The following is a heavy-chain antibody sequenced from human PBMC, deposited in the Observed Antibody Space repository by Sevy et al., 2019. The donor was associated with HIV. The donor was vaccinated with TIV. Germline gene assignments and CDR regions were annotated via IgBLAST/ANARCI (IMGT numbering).Heavy chain of an antibody. J-gene: IGHJ5*02. D-gene: IGHD3-10*01. V-gene: IGHV4-39*01. CDR3: ASTRDYYGSGSSFSHWFDP. Sequence: SETLSLTCTVSGGSISSRSSYWGWIRQPPGKGLEWIGSIYYSWSTYSNPSLKSRLTMSVDTSQYRFSLKLCSVTAADSAVYYCASTRDYYGSGSSFSHWFDPWGQGILGTVSS. CDR1: GGSISSRSSY. CDR2: IYYSWST.